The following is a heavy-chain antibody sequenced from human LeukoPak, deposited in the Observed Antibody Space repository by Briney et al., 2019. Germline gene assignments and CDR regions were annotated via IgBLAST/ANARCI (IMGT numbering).Heavy chain of an antibody. Sequence: GGSLRLSCAASGFTLSSYGMPWVRQAPGKGLEWVAVIWYDGSNKYYADSVKGRFTISRDNSKNTLYLQMNSLRAEDTAVYYCARDYYDSSGLDYWGQGTLVTVSS. J-gene: IGHJ4*02. V-gene: IGHV3-33*08. CDR2: IWYDGSNK. CDR1: GFTLSSYG. CDR3: ARDYYDSSGLDY. D-gene: IGHD3-22*01.